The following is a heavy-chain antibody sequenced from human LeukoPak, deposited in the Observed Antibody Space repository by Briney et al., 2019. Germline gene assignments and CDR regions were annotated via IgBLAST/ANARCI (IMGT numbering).Heavy chain of an antibody. J-gene: IGHJ4*02. CDR2: IRGSGGST. V-gene: IGHV3-23*01. CDR3: AKERPKYYYDSSGYAPKDY. D-gene: IGHD3-22*01. CDR1: GFTFSRYA. Sequence: GGSLRLACAAYGFTFSRYAMRWVRQAPGKVLGWVSAIRGSGGSTYAADSVKGRFTISRDNSKNTLYLQMNSLRAEDTAVYYCAKERPKYYYDSSGYAPKDYWGQGTLVTVSS.